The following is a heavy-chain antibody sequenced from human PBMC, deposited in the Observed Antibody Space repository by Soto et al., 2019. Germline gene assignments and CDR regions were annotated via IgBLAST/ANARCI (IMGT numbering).Heavy chain of an antibody. J-gene: IGHJ4*02. V-gene: IGHV3-23*01. CDR3: ANRESDCYPN. CDR2: ISGGGGST. Sequence: EVQLLESGGGMVQPGGSQRLACAASGFTFSTYAISWVRQAPGKGLEWVSAISGGGGSTYYADSVKGRFTLSRDNSKNTLYLQMNSLRAEDTAGYCCANRESDCYPNCGQGPQVTVSS. D-gene: IGHD2-21*02. CDR1: GFTFSTYA.